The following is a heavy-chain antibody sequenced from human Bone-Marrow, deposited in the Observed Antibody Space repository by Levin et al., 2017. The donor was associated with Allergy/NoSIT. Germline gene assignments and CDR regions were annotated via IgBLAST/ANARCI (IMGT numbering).Heavy chain of an antibody. CDR3: ATCPKWKIRSFDV. CDR1: GFTFTNVW. Sequence: GGSLRLSCAASGFTFTNVWVGWVRQAPGKGLDWVGRVKSKADGGTEDYAAPVQGRFIVSRDDSSNMLYLHMSSLKTEDTAVYYCATCPKWKIRSFDVWGPGTQVTVSS. CDR2: VKSKADGGTE. J-gene: IGHJ5*02. V-gene: IGHV3-15*01. D-gene: IGHD4-17*01.